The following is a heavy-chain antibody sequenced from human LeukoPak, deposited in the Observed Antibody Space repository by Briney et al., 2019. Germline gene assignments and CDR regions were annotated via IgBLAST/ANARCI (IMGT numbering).Heavy chain of an antibody. V-gene: IGHV3-23*01. CDR3: ASGRGYSSAAFDY. Sequence: PGGSLRLSCAASGFTFSSYAMSWVRQAPGKGLEWVSAISGRSGSTDYEDSGKGRFTISRDNYKNTLYLQMNSLRAEDTAVYYCASGRGYSSAAFDYWGQGTLVTVSS. J-gene: IGHJ4*02. CDR1: GFTFSSYA. CDR2: ISGRSGST. D-gene: IGHD6-19*01.